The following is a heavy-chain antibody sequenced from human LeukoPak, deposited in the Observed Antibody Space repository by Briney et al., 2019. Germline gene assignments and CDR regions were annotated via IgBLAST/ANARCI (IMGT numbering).Heavy chain of an antibody. Sequence: PGGSLRLSCAASGFTFSSYWMHWVRRAPGKGLVWVSRINSDGSSTSYADSVKGRFTISRDNAKNTLYLQMNSLRAEDTAVYYCARVGRYCTNGVCAYFAYWGQGTLVTVSS. CDR2: INSDGSST. D-gene: IGHD2-8*01. CDR1: GFTFSSYW. V-gene: IGHV3-74*01. J-gene: IGHJ4*02. CDR3: ARVGRYCTNGVCAYFAY.